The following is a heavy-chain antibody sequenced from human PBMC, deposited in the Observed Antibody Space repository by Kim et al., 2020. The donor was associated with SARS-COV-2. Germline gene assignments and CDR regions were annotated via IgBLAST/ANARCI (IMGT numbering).Heavy chain of an antibody. Sequence: SETLSLTCSVSGDSITTTTYYWGWIRQPPGKGLEWIGSVYYSGSTYYNPSLKSRVTMSVDTSKNQFSLKLNSVTAADTAVYYCARQGGLYTSSSFVGDYWGQGTLVTVSS. V-gene: IGHV4-39*01. CDR3: ARQGGLYTSSSFVGDY. J-gene: IGHJ4*02. CDR2: VYYSGST. D-gene: IGHD6-6*01. CDR1: GDSITTTTYY.